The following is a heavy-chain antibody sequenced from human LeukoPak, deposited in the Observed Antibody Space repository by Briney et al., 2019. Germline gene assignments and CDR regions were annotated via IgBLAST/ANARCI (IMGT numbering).Heavy chain of an antibody. Sequence: SETLSLTCAVYGGSFSGYYWSWIRQPPGKGLEWIGEINHSGSTNYNPSLKSRVTISVDTSKNQFSLKLSSVTAADTAVYYCARGAAGNARDFDYWGQGTLVTVSS. D-gene: IGHD6-19*01. V-gene: IGHV4-34*01. CDR3: ARGAAGNARDFDY. J-gene: IGHJ4*02. CDR1: GGSFSGYY. CDR2: INHSGST.